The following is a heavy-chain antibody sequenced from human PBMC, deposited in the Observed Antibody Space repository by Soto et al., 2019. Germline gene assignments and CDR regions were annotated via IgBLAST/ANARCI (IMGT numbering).Heavy chain of an antibody. CDR2: IYYSEST. CDR3: ARVFFFQAEDGIRDVRSVSAFLLNRSSDL. Sequence: NELEWIGYIYYSESTNYNPSVKSRVTISGDTSKNQFSLKLSSVTAADTAVYYCARVFFFQAEDGIRDVRSVSAFLLNRSSDL. D-gene: IGHD3-10*02. V-gene: IGHV4-59*01. J-gene: IGHJ2*01.